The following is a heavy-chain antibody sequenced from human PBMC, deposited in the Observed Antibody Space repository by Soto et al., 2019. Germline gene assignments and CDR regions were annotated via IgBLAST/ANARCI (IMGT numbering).Heavy chain of an antibody. D-gene: IGHD3-10*01. CDR1: GFTFSSYW. V-gene: IGHV3-7*01. Sequence: ESGGGLVQPGGSLRLSCAASGFTFSSYWMSWVRQAPGKGLEWVANIKQDGSEKYYVDSVKGRFTISRDNAKNSLYLQMNSLRAEDTAVYYCARATAITMVRGVYFDYWGQGTLVTVSS. CDR2: IKQDGSEK. J-gene: IGHJ4*02. CDR3: ARATAITMVRGVYFDY.